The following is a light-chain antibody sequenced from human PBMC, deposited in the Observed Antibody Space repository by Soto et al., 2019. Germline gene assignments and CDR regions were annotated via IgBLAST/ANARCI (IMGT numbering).Light chain of an antibody. CDR3: QQYYSTPYT. CDR1: QSDLYSSNNKNY. V-gene: IGKV4-1*01. CDR2: WAS. J-gene: IGKJ2*01. Sequence: DIVMTQSPDSLAVSLGERATINCKSSQSDLYSSNNKNYLAWYQQKPGQPPKLLIYWASTRESGVPDRFSGSASGTDFTLTISSLQAEDVAVYYCQQYYSTPYTFGQGTKLEIK.